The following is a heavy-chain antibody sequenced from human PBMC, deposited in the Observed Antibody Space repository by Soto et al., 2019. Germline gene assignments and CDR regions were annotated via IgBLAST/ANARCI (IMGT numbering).Heavy chain of an antibody. V-gene: IGHV3-7*03. J-gene: IGHJ3*02. CDR2: IKEDGSEK. D-gene: IGHD1-1*01. CDR1: GFTFSRFW. CDR3: AGSPDGFDI. Sequence: EVQVVESGGDLVQPGGSLSLSCAASGFTFSRFWMSWARQAPGNGLEWVATIKEDGSEKYYVDTVKGRFSISRDNAKNSLHLQMNSLRYEDTAVYYCAGSPDGFDIWGQGTTVTVS.